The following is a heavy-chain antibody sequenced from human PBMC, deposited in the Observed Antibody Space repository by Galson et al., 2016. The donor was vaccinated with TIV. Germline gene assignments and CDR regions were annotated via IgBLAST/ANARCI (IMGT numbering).Heavy chain of an antibody. CDR3: AREYYYAMDV. V-gene: IGHV1-18*01. J-gene: IGHJ6*02. Sequence: SVKVSCKASGYTFTSYGINWVRQVPGQGLEWVGWISAYNGNTNYAQMLQGRVTMTTDTSTSTAYMELRSLRSDDTAVYYCAREYYYAMDVWGQGTTVTVSS. CDR2: ISAYNGNT. CDR1: GYTFTSYG.